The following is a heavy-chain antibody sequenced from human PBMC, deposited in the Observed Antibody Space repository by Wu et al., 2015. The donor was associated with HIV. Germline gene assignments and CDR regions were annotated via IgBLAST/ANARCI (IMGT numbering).Heavy chain of an antibody. CDR2: FDPRNGKT. CDR3: ARLQSLHGLYSNADF. V-gene: IGHV1-24*01. D-gene: IGHD4-11*01. CDR1: GYSLTDLS. J-gene: IGHJ4*02. Sequence: QDLLVQSGAEVKKPGASVRVACKVFGYSLTDLSMHWVRQAPGKGLEWMGGFDPRNGKTIYAQKFQGRVTMTEDTSKDTAYIELSSLRSEDTAVYYCARLQSLHGLYSNADFWGQGTLVTVSS.